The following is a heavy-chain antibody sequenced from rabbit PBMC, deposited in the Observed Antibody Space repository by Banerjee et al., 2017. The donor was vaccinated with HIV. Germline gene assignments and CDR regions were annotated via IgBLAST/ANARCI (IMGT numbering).Heavy chain of an antibody. CDR3: ARDTSSSFSSYGMDL. D-gene: IGHD1-1*01. Sequence: QSLEESGGDLVKPEGSLTLTCTVSGIDFSSYYLDSMCWVRQAPGKGLEWIACILGGSSGSTYYASWAKGRFTISKTSSTTVTLQMTRLTAADTATYFCARDTSSSFSSYGMDLWGQGTLVTVS. V-gene: IGHV1S40*01. CDR1: GIDFSSYYLDS. CDR2: ILGGSSGST. J-gene: IGHJ6*01.